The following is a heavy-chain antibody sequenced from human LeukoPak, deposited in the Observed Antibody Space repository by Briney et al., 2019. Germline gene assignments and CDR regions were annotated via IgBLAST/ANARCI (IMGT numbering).Heavy chain of an antibody. CDR3: TRVRESGNWWGAFDI. D-gene: IGHD2-8*02. J-gene: IGHJ3*02. CDR1: GYTFDTSG. CDR2: ISPKNGNT. V-gene: IGHV1-18*01. Sequence: ASVKVSCKSSGYTFDTSGITWVRQAPGQRLEWMGWISPKNGNTHYAQKVQGRVTMTTDTSTSTAYMELRSLTSDDTAIYYCTRVRESGNWWGAFDIWGQGTMVAVS.